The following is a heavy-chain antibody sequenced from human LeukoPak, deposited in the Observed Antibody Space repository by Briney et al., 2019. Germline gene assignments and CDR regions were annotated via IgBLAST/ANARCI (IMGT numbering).Heavy chain of an antibody. D-gene: IGHD5-24*01. V-gene: IGHV3-74*01. Sequence: PGGSLRLSCAASGYTFSRHWMHWVRQAPGKGLVWVSSINTDESSTTHADSVKGRFIISRDNSKNSLYLQMNSLRAEDTAVYYCAKSRRDGYNYHDDWGQGTLVTVSS. CDR1: GYTFSRHW. CDR2: INTDESST. CDR3: AKSRRDGYNYHDD. J-gene: IGHJ4*02.